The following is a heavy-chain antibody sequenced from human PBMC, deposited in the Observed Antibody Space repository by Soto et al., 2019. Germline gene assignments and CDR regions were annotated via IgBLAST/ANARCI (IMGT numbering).Heavy chain of an antibody. CDR2: IFWDDDK. CDR1: GFSLSTSGEG. CDR3: AHRRDASVRVPAAISAWFDP. Sequence: SGPTLVNPTQTLTLTCTFSGFSLSTSGEGVGWIRQPPGKALEWLALIFWDDDKRYNSSLRSRLTITKATSKNQVVLTLTNMDPVDTATYYCAHRRDASVRVPAAISAWFDPWGQGTQVTVSS. V-gene: IGHV2-5*02. D-gene: IGHD2-2*01. J-gene: IGHJ5*02.